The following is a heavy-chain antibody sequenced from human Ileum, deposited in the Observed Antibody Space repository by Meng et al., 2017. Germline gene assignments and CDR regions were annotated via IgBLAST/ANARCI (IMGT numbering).Heavy chain of an antibody. V-gene: IGHV4-39*01. CDR3: ARHGHFTPDKYYFDY. CDR1: GDSVSSGSYY. J-gene: IGHJ4*02. CDR2: VYFTGYT. D-gene: IGHD3-3*02. Sequence: QLQLQESGPGLVKPSETLSLTCTVSGDSVSSGSYYWVCIRPPPGKALEWMGAVYFTGYTYYGPSLTGRGTISVDTSRNQFSLKLNSVTAADTALYFCARHGHFTPDKYYFDYWGQGTLVTVSS.